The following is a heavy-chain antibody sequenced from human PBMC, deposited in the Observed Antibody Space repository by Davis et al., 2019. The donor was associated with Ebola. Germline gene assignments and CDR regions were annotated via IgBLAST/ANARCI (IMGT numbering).Heavy chain of an antibody. D-gene: IGHD7-27*01. CDR3: ARERPGTGNVDL. V-gene: IGHV1-69*13. J-gene: IGHJ4*02. Sequence: SVKVSCKASGGTFSSYAISWVRQAPGQGLEWMGGIIPIFGTANYAQRFQGRVTITADESRTTAYMELSSLRSEDTAVYYCARERPGTGNVDLWGQGTLVTVSS. CDR1: GGTFSSYA. CDR2: IIPIFGTA.